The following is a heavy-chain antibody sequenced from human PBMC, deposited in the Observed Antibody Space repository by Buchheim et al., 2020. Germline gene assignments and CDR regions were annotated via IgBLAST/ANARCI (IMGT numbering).Heavy chain of an antibody. Sequence: QVHLQQWGAGLLKPSETLSLTCAVYGGSLSGYYWNWIRQPPGKGLEWIGEINDSGRTNYNPSLKSRVTISVDTSKNQFSLTLSSVTAADTAVYYCARDGDFYGSGSPFDHWSQG. CDR1: GGSLSGYY. V-gene: IGHV4-34*01. CDR2: INDSGRT. J-gene: IGHJ4*01. D-gene: IGHD3-10*01. CDR3: ARDGDFYGSGSPFDH.